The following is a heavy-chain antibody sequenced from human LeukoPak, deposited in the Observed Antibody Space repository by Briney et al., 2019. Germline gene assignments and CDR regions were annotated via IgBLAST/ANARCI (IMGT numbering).Heavy chain of an antibody. Sequence: GGSLRLSCAASGFTFSHYWMAWVRQAPGRGLEWVAIIRPDANDGSYVDSVKGRFTISRDNAKNSLYLQLNSLRAEDTAVYFCARADWGSIDYWGQGALVTVSS. V-gene: IGHV3-7*01. CDR2: IRPDANDG. CDR1: GFTFSHYW. CDR3: ARADWGSIDY. D-gene: IGHD7-27*01. J-gene: IGHJ4*02.